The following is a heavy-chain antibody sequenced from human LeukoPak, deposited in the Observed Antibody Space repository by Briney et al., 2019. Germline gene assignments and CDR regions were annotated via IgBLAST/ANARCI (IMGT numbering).Heavy chain of an antibody. Sequence: SETLSLTCTVSGGSISSYYWSWIRQPPGKGLEWIGYIYYSGSTNYNPSLKSRVTISVDTSKNQFSLKLSSVTAADTAVYYCARSRRGVRGSNWFDPWGQGTLVTVSS. CDR1: GGSISSYY. D-gene: IGHD3-10*01. J-gene: IGHJ5*02. CDR3: ARSRRGVRGSNWFDP. CDR2: IYYSGST. V-gene: IGHV4-59*08.